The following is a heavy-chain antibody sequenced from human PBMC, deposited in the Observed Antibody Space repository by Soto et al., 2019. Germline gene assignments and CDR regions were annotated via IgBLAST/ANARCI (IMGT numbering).Heavy chain of an antibody. CDR3: ARDGVSVAGSQNWLDT. CDR1: GDIFTGYY. J-gene: IGHJ5*02. D-gene: IGHD6-19*01. V-gene: IGHV1-2*02. Sequence: QVQLVQSGAEGKKSGASVKVSCKASGDIFTGYYFHWVRQAPGQGLEWVGWINPNSGGTNYAPNFQGRATITRDSSITTVYMELSSLRPDDTAVYYCARDGVSVAGSQNWLDTCGQGTLVTVSS. CDR2: INPNSGGT.